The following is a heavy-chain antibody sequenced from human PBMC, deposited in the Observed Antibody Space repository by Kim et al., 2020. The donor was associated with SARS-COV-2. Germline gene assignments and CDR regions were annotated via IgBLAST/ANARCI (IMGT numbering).Heavy chain of an antibody. Sequence: GGSLRLSCAASGFTFSSYAMSWVRQAPGKGLEWVSAISGSGGSTYYADSVKGRFTISRDNSKNTLYLQMNSLRAEDTAVYYCAKDPTELMKAYCGGDCYFDYWGQGTLVTVSS. CDR1: GFTFSSYA. D-gene: IGHD2-21*01. J-gene: IGHJ4*02. CDR3: AKDPTELMKAYCGGDCYFDY. CDR2: ISGSGGST. V-gene: IGHV3-23*01.